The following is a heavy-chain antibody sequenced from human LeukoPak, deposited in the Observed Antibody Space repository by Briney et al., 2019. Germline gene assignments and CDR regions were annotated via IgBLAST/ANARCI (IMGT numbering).Heavy chain of an antibody. CDR3: ARSAAGTRIDYYYGMDV. CDR2: ISAYNGNT. J-gene: IGHJ6*01. CDR1: GYTFTSYG. D-gene: IGHD6-13*01. Sequence: ASVKVSCKASGYTFTSYGISWVRQAPGQGLEWMGWISAYNGNTNYAQKLQGRVTMTTDTSTITAYMELRSRRSDYNAVYYCARSAAGTRIDYYYGMDVWGQGPTVTVSS. V-gene: IGHV1-18*01.